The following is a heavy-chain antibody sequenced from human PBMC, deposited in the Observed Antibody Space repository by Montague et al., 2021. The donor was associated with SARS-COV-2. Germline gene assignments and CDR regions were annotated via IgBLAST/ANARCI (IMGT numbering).Heavy chain of an antibody. D-gene: IGHD6-19*01. V-gene: IGHV4-59*01. CDR2: IHDSGST. J-gene: IGHJ6*03. Sequence: SETLSLTCTVSGGSISSYYWSWLRQPPGKGLEWIGYIHDSGSTNYNPSLKSRVTITVDTSKSQFSLKVNSVTAADTAVYYCARIGPEIAVPGFPPPYYYMDVWGKGTTVTVSS. CDR3: ARIGPEIAVPGFPPPYYYMDV. CDR1: GGSISSYY.